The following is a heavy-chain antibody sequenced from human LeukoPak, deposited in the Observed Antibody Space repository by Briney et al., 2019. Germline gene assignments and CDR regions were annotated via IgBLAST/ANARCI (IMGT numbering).Heavy chain of an antibody. CDR3: ARAGDGYIYKGTFDI. CDR2: LYYSGSP. Sequence: SETLSLTCTVSSGSINSYHWSWIRQPPGKGLEWRGYLYYSGSPDHNPSLKSRDTISVDTPKNQFSLKLRPMTAADTGVYYCARAGDGYIYKGTFDIWGEGTMGTVSS. V-gene: IGHV4-59*01. CDR1: SGSINSYH. J-gene: IGHJ3*02. D-gene: IGHD5-24*01.